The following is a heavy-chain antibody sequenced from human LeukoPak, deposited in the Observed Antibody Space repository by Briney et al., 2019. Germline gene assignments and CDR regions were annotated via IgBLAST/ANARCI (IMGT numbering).Heavy chain of an antibody. Sequence: GESLKISCKGSGYSFTSYWIGWVRHMPGKGLEWMGIISPGDSDTRYSPSFQGQVTISADKSISTAYLQWSSLKASDTAMYYCARVPGESSSSRALQYYYYMDVWGKGTTVTVSS. CDR1: GYSFTSYW. CDR3: ARVPGESSSSRALQYYYYMDV. CDR2: ISPGDSDT. J-gene: IGHJ6*03. V-gene: IGHV5-51*01. D-gene: IGHD6-13*01.